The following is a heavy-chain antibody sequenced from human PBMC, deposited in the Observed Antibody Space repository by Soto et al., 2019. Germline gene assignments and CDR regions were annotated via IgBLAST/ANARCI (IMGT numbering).Heavy chain of an antibody. CDR3: ARDFSGSYLYDY. J-gene: IGHJ4*02. CDR2: INPSGGST. D-gene: IGHD1-26*01. CDR1: GDTFTSYY. V-gene: IGHV1-46*01. Sequence: ASVKVSCKASGDTFTSYYMHWVRQAPGQGLEWMGIINPSGGSTSYAQKFQGRVTMTRDTSTSTVYMELSSLRSEDTAVYCCARDFSGSYLYDYWGQGTLVTVSS.